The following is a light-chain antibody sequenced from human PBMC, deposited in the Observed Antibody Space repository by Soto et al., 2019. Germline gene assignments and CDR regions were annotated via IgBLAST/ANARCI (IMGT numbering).Light chain of an antibody. CDR1: SSDVGGYNY. Sequence: QSVLTQPPSASGSPGQSVTISCTGTSSDVGGYNYVSWYQQHSGKAPKLMIYEVSKRPSGVPDRFSGSKSGNTASLTVSGLQAEDEADYYCSSYAGRNNLVFGGGTKLTVL. CDR3: SSYAGRNNLV. CDR2: EVS. V-gene: IGLV2-8*01. J-gene: IGLJ2*01.